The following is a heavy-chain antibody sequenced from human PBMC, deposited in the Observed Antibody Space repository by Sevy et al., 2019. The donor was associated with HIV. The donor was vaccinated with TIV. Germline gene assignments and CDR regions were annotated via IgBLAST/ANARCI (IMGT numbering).Heavy chain of an antibody. J-gene: IGHJ6*02. Sequence: GGSLRLSCAASGFTFSSYGMHWVRQAPGKGLEWVAVISYDGSNKYYADSVKGRFTISRDNSKNTLYLQMNSLRAEDTAVYYCAKNLWFGEPPGYGMYVWGQGTTVTVSS. V-gene: IGHV3-30*18. CDR2: ISYDGSNK. CDR3: AKNLWFGEPPGYGMYV. D-gene: IGHD3-10*01. CDR1: GFTFSSYG.